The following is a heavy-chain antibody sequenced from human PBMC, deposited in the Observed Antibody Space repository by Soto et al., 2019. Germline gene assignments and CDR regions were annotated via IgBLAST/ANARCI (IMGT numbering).Heavy chain of an antibody. J-gene: IGHJ6*02. D-gene: IGHD3-10*01. V-gene: IGHV3-30-3*01. Sequence: PGGSLRLSCAASGFTFSSYAMHWVRQAPGKGLEWVAVISYDGSNKYYADSVKGRFTISRDNSKNTLYLQMNSLRAEDTAVYYCASGGGSGSYGNYYYYGMDVWGQGTAVTVYS. CDR2: ISYDGSNK. CDR3: ASGGGSGSYGNYYYYGMDV. CDR1: GFTFSSYA.